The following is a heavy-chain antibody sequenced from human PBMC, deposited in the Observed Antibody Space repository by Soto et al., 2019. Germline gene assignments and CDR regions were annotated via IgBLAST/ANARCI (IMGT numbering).Heavy chain of an antibody. J-gene: IGHJ4*02. V-gene: IGHV3-23*01. Sequence: EVQLLQSGGGLVQPGGSLRLSCVASGFTFSNYAMNWVRQAPGRGLEWVSGITNSGDGTYYADSVRGRFTISRDNSKNTLYLQINNLRVDDTALYYCALHWWERPGPSDYWGEGTLVTVSS. CDR2: ITNSGDGT. CDR3: ALHWWERPGPSDY. CDR1: GFTFSNYA. D-gene: IGHD1-26*01.